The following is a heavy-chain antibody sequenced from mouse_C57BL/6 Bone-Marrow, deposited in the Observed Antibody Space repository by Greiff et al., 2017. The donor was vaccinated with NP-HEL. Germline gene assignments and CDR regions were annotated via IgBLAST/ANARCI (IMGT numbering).Heavy chain of an antibody. V-gene: IGHV5-6*01. CDR3: ASPYDYDVAWFAY. D-gene: IGHD2-4*01. CDR2: ISSGGSYT. Sequence: EVQGVESGGDLVKPGGSLKLSCAAFGFTFSSYGMSWVRQTPDKRLEWVATISSGGSYTYYPDSVKGRFTISRDNAKNTLYLQMSSLKSEDTAMYYCASPYDYDVAWFAYWGQGTLVTVSA. J-gene: IGHJ3*01. CDR1: GFTFSSYG.